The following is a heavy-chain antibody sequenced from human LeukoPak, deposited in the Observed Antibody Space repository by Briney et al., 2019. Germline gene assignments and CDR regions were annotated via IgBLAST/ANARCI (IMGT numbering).Heavy chain of an antibody. J-gene: IGHJ6*03. V-gene: IGHV1-24*01. CDR1: GYTLTELS. D-gene: IGHD5-12*01. CDR2: FDPEDGET. Sequence: ASVKVSCKVSGYTLTELSMHWVRQAPGQGLEWMGGFDPEDGETIYAQKFQGRVTMTEDTSTDTAYMELSSLRSEDTAVYYCATATPAVSGYEVVAYYYYYYMDVWGKGTTVTVSS. CDR3: ATATPAVSGYEVVAYYYYYYMDV.